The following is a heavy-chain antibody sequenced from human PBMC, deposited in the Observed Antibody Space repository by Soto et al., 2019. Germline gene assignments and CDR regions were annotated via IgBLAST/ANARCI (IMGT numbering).Heavy chain of an antibody. CDR1: GFTFRNYA. V-gene: IGHV3-23*01. D-gene: IGHD3-9*01. J-gene: IGHJ4*02. Sequence: LLESGGGLVQPGESLKLSCAVSGFTFRNYAMSWVRQAPGKGLEWVAGITGTGSSTSYSDSVRGRFTISRDNSKNTLYLLRNSPRAEDTAVYWCAKTPTSRLLNSWGQGALVTVSS. CDR2: ITGTGSST. CDR3: AKTPTSRLLNS.